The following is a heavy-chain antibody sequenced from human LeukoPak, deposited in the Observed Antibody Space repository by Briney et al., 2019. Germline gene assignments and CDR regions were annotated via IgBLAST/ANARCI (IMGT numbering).Heavy chain of an antibody. J-gene: IGHJ3*02. Sequence: SVKVSCTASGGTFSSYAISWVRQAPGQGLEWMGRINPIFGTANYAQKFQGRVTITTDESTSTAYMELSSLRSEDTAVYFFVRDRAGITMIVVVSDAFDIWGQGTMVTVSS. CDR1: GGTFSSYA. CDR3: VRDRAGITMIVVVSDAFDI. D-gene: IGHD3-22*01. V-gene: IGHV1-69*05. CDR2: INPIFGTA.